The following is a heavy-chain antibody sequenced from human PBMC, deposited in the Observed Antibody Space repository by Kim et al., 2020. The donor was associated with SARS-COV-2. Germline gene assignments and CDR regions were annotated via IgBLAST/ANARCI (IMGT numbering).Heavy chain of an antibody. J-gene: IGHJ6*02. Sequence: GKGRFTMTRGNYKNTLYLQMNSLRAEDTAVYYCAKHTMVRGVPNYGMDVWGQGTTVTVSS. D-gene: IGHD3-10*01. V-gene: IGHV3-23*01. CDR3: AKHTMVRGVPNYGMDV.